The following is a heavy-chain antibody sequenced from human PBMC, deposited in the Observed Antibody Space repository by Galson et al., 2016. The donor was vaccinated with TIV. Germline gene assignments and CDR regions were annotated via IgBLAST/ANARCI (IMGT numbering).Heavy chain of an antibody. V-gene: IGHV1-2*02. Sequence: SVKVSCKASGYTFTAYYMHWVRQAPGQRLEWMGWINPNSGATYYGQSFQGSVTMTRDKSTSTVYLDLSRLRAGDTALDYCARDPAPAGPWWYDYWGQGTLVTVSS. CDR3: ARDPAPAGPWWYDY. J-gene: IGHJ4*02. D-gene: IGHD2-15*01. CDR1: GYTFTAYY. CDR2: INPNSGAT.